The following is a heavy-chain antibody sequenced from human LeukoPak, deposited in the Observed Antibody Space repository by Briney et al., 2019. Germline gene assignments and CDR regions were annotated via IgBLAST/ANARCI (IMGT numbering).Heavy chain of an antibody. D-gene: IGHD3-3*01. V-gene: IGHV3-23*01. CDR2: ISGSGGST. Sequence: PGGSLRLSCAASGFTFSSYAMSWVRQAPGKGLEWVSAISGSGGSTYYADSVKGRFTISRDNSKNTLYLQMNGLRAEDTAVYYCAKDHIHFGVALNWFDPWGQGTLVTVSS. J-gene: IGHJ5*02. CDR1: GFTFSSYA. CDR3: AKDHIHFGVALNWFDP.